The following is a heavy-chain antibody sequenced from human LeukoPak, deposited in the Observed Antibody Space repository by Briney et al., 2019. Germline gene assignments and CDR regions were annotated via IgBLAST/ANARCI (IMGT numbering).Heavy chain of an antibody. CDR2: INHSGST. V-gene: IGHV4-34*01. J-gene: IGHJ6*03. Sequence: SETLSLTCAVYGGSFSGYYWSWIRQPPGKGLEWIGEINHSGSTNYNPSRKSRVTISVDTTKNQFPLKLSSVTPADTAVYYCARESYSNSPYACYLDVWGKGTTVTVSS. CDR1: GGSFSGYY. CDR3: ARESYSNSPYACYLDV. D-gene: IGHD4-11*01.